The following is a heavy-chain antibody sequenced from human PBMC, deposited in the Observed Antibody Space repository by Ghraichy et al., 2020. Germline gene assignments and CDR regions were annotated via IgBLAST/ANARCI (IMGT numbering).Heavy chain of an antibody. CDR3: ARGSPRYDAFDI. V-gene: IGHV3-74*01. J-gene: IGHJ3*02. Sequence: GESLNISCAASGFTFSNYWMNWVRQAPGKGLVWVSRNNRDGSTTNYADSVKGRFTISRDNAKNTLYLQMDSLRAEDTAVYYCARGSPRYDAFDIWGQGTMVTVSS. CDR2: NNRDGSTT. D-gene: IGHD3-16*02. CDR1: GFTFSNYW.